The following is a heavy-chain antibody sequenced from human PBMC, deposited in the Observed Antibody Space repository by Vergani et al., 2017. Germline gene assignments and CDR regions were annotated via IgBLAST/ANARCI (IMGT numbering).Heavy chain of an antibody. Sequence: QVQLQESGPGLVKPSQTLSLTCTVSGGSISRGGYYWSWIRQHPGKGLEWIGYIYYSWSTYYNPSLKSRVTISVDTSKNQFSLKLSNVTAADTAVYYCARGAYGSAMYYYGGMDVWGQGTTVTVSS. V-gene: IGHV4-31*03. J-gene: IGHJ6*02. CDR1: GGSISRGGYY. CDR3: ARGAYGSAMYYYGGMDV. D-gene: IGHD2-2*01. CDR2: IYYSWST.